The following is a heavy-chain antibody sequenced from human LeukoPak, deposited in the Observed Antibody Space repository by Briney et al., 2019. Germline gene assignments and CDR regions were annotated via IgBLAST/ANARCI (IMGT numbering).Heavy chain of an antibody. CDR1: LFTFSGSA. J-gene: IGHJ4*02. CDR2: IISKANTYAK. D-gene: IGHD2-8*01. V-gene: IGHV3-73*01. CDR3: TPERDYCTNGVCYMDKFDY. Sequence: GSLRLSSAPPLFTFSGSAMHAVRQASRKRLECVSRIISKANTYAKEYVASVKGRFTISRDASKKAEYLKMNSLKIEDMAVYYCTPERDYCTNGVCYMDKFDYWGQGTLVTVSS.